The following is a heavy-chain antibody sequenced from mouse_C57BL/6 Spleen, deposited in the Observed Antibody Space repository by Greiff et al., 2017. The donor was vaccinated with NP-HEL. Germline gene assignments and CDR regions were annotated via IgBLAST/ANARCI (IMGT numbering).Heavy chain of an antibody. D-gene: IGHD3-3*01. V-gene: IGHV1-81*01. CDR1: GFTFTSYG. Sequence: QVQLKESGAELARPGASVKLSCKASGFTFTSYGISWVRQRTGQGLEWIGEIYPRSGNTYYNEKFKGKATLTADKSSSTAYMELRRLTYEDAAVYFCANGHSPWFAYWGQGTLVTVSA. J-gene: IGHJ3*01. CDR3: ANGHSPWFAY. CDR2: IYPRSGNT.